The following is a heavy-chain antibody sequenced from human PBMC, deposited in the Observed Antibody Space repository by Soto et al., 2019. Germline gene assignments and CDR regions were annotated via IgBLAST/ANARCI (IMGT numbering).Heavy chain of an antibody. CDR3: ARDKGYDSSGYYDY. CDR1: GGSISSGGYY. D-gene: IGHD3-22*01. CDR2: IYYSGST. V-gene: IGHV4-31*03. J-gene: IGHJ4*02. Sequence: SETLSLTCTVSGGSISSGGYYWGWIRQHPGKGLEWIGYIYYSGSTYYNPSLKSRVTISVDTSKNQFSLKLSSVTAADTAVYYCARDKGYDSSGYYDYWGQGTLVTVSS.